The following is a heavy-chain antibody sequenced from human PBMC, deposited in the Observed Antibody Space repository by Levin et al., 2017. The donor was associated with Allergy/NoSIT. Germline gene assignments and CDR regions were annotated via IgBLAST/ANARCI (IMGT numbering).Heavy chain of an antibody. D-gene: IGHD3-3*01. CDR1: GFTFSSYE. Sequence: GGSLRLSCAASGFTFSSYEMNWVRQAPGKGLEWVSYISSTGSTIYSADSVKGRFTISRDNAKNSLYLHMNSLRAEDTAVYYCARQLGNFWSCYNYCDYWRQRTLVTVTS. J-gene: IGHJ4*02. CDR2: ISSTGSTI. CDR3: ARQLGNFWSCYNYCDY. V-gene: IGHV3-48*03.